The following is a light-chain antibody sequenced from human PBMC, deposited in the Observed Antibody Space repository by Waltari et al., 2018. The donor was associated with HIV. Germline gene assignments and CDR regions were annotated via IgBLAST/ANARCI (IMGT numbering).Light chain of an antibody. CDR1: PSVLYRSNNKNF. V-gene: IGKV4-1*01. CDR3: QQYYCTLFT. Sequence: EIVMTQSPDSLPVSLGERATITCKSSPSVLYRSNNKNFLALYQQKPGQHPKLLIYWASTRESGVPDRFSGSGSGTDFTLTISSLQAEDVAVYYCQQYYCTLFTFGQGTRLEIK. J-gene: IGKJ5*01. CDR2: WAS.